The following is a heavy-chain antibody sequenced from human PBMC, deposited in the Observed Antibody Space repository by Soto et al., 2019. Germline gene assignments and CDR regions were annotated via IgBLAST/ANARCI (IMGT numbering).Heavy chain of an antibody. CDR3: ARDSREPRAYYYYGMDV. D-gene: IGHD1-1*01. Sequence: SVNVSCKASGCTFSRYAISWVRQAPGQGLEWMGGIIPIFGTANYAQKFQGRVTITADKSTSTAYMELSSLRSEDTAVYYCARDSREPRAYYYYGMDVWGQGTTVTVSS. CDR1: GCTFSRYA. CDR2: IIPIFGTA. V-gene: IGHV1-69*06. J-gene: IGHJ6*02.